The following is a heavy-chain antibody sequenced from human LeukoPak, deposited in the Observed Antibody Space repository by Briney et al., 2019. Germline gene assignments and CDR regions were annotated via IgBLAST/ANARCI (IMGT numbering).Heavy chain of an antibody. D-gene: IGHD1-7*01. Sequence: PGGSLRLSYAASGFTVSSNYMSWVRQAPGKGLEWVSVIYSGGSTYYADSVKGRFTISRDNSKNTLYLQMNSLRAEDTAVYYCARAIRPGTYFDYWGQGTLVTVSS. J-gene: IGHJ4*02. V-gene: IGHV3-53*01. CDR1: GFTVSSNY. CDR3: ARAIRPGTYFDY. CDR2: IYSGGST.